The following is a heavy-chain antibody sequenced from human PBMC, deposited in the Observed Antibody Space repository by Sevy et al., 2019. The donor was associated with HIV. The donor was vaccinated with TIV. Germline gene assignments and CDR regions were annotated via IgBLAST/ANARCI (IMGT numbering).Heavy chain of an antibody. V-gene: IGHV7-4-1*02. CDR1: GYTFSNNV. Sequence: ASVKVSCKASGYTFSNNVINWVRQAPGHGLEWMGWINTKIGIPTYALAFTGRFVFSLDTSVSTAYLQISSLRAEDSAIYYCTDSQLAGDDAFDIWGHGTQVTVSS. D-gene: IGHD3-16*01. CDR3: TDSQLAGDDAFDI. CDR2: INTKIGIP. J-gene: IGHJ3*02.